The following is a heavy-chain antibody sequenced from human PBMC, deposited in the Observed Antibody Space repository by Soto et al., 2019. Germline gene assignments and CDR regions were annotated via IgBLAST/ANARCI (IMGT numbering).Heavy chain of an antibody. J-gene: IGHJ5*02. CDR3: ARAAIHGSIWYFWFDP. CDR1: RGTFSRHA. Sequence: QVQLVQSGSEVKMPGSSVKVSCKTSRGTFSRHAINWVRQAPGQGLEWMGGIIPLFGTTNYAQKFKGRVTISADESTSTAYMELSRLTSEDAAVYYCARAAIHGSIWYFWFDPWGKGTLVTVSS. D-gene: IGHD6-13*01. V-gene: IGHV1-69*01. CDR2: IIPLFGTT.